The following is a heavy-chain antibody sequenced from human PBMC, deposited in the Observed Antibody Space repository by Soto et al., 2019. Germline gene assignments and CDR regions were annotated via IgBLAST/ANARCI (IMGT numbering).Heavy chain of an antibody. Sequence: GGSLRLSCAASGFTFSTYTMNWVRQAPGRGLEWVSSISDSSTYIYYADSVTGRFTISRDNAKNSLYLQMNSLRAEDTALYYCARDRSRSTSCQFTVDCWGRGTLVTVSS. J-gene: IGHJ4*02. V-gene: IGHV3-21*01. D-gene: IGHD2-2*01. CDR1: GFTFSTYT. CDR2: ISDSSTYI. CDR3: ARDRSRSTSCQFTVDC.